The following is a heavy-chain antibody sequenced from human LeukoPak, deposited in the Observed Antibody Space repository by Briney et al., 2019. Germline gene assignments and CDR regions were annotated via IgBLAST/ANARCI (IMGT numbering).Heavy chain of an antibody. V-gene: IGHV3-48*01. Sequence: PGGSLRLSCAASGFTFSSYSMNWVRQAQGKGLEWVSYISSSSSTIYYADSVKGRFTISRDNAKNSLYLQMNSLRAEDTAVYYCAREEQLVPEYYFDYWGQGNLVTVSS. J-gene: IGHJ4*02. CDR1: GFTFSSYS. CDR3: AREEQLVPEYYFDY. D-gene: IGHD6-6*01. CDR2: ISSSSSTI.